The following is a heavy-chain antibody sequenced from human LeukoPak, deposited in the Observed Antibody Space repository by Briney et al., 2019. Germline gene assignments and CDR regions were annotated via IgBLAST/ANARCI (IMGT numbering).Heavy chain of an antibody. CDR1: GFSISSCYY. Sequence: SETLSLTCAVSGFSISSCYYWGWIRQPPGKGLEWFGSIYHSGSTYYNPSLKSRVTISVDTSKHQFSLKLSSVTAADTAVYYCARQPDGSGSYYRPQMFDYWGQGTLVTVSS. D-gene: IGHD3-10*01. CDR2: IYHSGST. J-gene: IGHJ4*02. V-gene: IGHV4-38-2*01. CDR3: ARQPDGSGSYYRPQMFDY.